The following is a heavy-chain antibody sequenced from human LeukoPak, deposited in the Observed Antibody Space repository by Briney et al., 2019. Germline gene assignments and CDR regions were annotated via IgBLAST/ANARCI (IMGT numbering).Heavy chain of an antibody. CDR3: ARVCYMRWELLGHHWGNYYYYGMDV. Sequence: GASVKVSCKASGYTFTSYDINWVRQATGQGLEWMGWMNPNSGNTGYAQKFQGRVTMTRNTSISTAYMELSSLRSEDTAVYYCARVCYMRWELLGHHWGNYYYYGMDVWGQGTTVTVSS. V-gene: IGHV1-8*01. D-gene: IGHD1-26*01. J-gene: IGHJ6*02. CDR1: GYTFTSYD. CDR2: MNPNSGNT.